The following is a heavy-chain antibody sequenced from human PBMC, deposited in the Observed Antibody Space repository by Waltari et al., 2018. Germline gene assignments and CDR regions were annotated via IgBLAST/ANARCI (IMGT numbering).Heavy chain of an antibody. CDR1: GFSFSSFA. CDR2: IDSGGGST. V-gene: IGHV3-23*01. D-gene: IGHD1-1*01. CDR3: VRGRYNFDY. J-gene: IGHJ4*02. Sequence: EVQLLASGGDLVQSGGSLRLSCAASGFSFSSFAMTWVRQAPGKGLEWVSAIDSGGGSTFYADSVKGRFTISRDNSKNTLYLQLNSLRAEDTATYYCVRGRYNFDYWGQGALVTVSS.